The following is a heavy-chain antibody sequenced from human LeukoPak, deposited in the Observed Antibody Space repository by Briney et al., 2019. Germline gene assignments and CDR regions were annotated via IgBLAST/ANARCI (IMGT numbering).Heavy chain of an antibody. D-gene: IGHD6-13*01. CDR1: GFTFSSYS. J-gene: IGHJ4*02. CDR3: ARDRKQQHIFDY. Sequence: GGSLRLSCAASGFTFSSYSMNWVRQAPGKGLEWVSYISNSSSTIYYADSVKGRFTISRDNAKNSLYLQMNSLRAEDTAVYYCARDRKQQHIFDYWGQGTLVTVSS. V-gene: IGHV3-48*04. CDR2: ISNSSSTI.